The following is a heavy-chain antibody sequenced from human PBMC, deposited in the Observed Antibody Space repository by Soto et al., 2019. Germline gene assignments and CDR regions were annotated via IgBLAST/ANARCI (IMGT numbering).Heavy chain of an antibody. Sequence: PGGSLRLSCAASRFAFNNYAMTWVRQAPGKGLEWVSTIAGSGLGTYYAESVKGRFTISRDNSENTLYLQMNSLRVEDTAVYYCAKTGGYCSGAACYDDYWGRGTLVTVSS. V-gene: IGHV3-23*01. CDR2: IAGSGLGT. D-gene: IGHD2-15*01. CDR3: AKTGGYCSGAACYDDY. CDR1: RFAFNNYA. J-gene: IGHJ4*02.